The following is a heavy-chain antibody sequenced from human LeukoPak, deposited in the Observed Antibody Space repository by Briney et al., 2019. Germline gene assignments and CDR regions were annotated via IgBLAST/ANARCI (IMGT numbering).Heavy chain of an antibody. J-gene: IGHJ4*02. D-gene: IGHD6-6*01. CDR3: ARGYSSSYRIDY. V-gene: IGHV3-74*01. CDR1: GFTFIKYW. CDR2: INTDGSST. Sequence: GGSLRLSCAASGFTFIKYWRHWVRQAPGKGLVWVSRINTDGSSTTYADSVKGRFTISRDNAKNTLYLQMNSLSAEDTAVYYCARGYSSSYRIDYWGQGTLVTVSS.